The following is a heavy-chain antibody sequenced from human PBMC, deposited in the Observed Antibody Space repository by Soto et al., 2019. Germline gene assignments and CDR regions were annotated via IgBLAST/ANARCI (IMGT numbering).Heavy chain of an antibody. CDR3: AKDREDIVVVPAAIVFDY. CDR2: ISGSGGST. Sequence: GGSLRLSCAASGFTCSSYAMSWVRQAPGKGLEWVSAISGSGGSTYYADSVKGRFTISRDNSKNTLYLQMNSLRAEDTAVYYCAKDREDIVVVPAAIVFDYWGQGTLVTVSS. D-gene: IGHD2-2*01. CDR1: GFTCSSYA. V-gene: IGHV3-23*01. J-gene: IGHJ4*02.